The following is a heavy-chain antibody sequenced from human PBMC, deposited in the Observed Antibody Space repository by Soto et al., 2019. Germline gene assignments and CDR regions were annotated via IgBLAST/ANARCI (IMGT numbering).Heavy chain of an antibody. CDR1: GGSISSGGYY. V-gene: IGHV4-31*03. CDR2: IYYSGST. J-gene: IGHJ4*02. Sequence: PSETLSLTCTVSGGSISSGGYYWSWIRQHPGKGLEWIGYIYYSGSTYYNPSLKSRVTISVDTSKNQFSLKLSSVTAADTAVYYCARSLYGSGSSLYYFDYWGQGTLVTVSS. D-gene: IGHD3-10*01. CDR3: ARSLYGSGSSLYYFDY.